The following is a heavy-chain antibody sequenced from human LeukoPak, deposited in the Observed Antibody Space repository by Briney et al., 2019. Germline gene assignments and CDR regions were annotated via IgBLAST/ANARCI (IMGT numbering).Heavy chain of an antibody. CDR1: GFTFSSYA. Sequence: GESLRLSCAASGFTFSSYAMSWVRQAPGKGLEWVAVIWYDESNSYYADSVKGRFTISRDNSKKTLYLQMNSLRAEDTAVYYCEKSFLELEAYDYYMDVWGKGSTVTVSS. J-gene: IGHJ6*03. CDR3: EKSFLELEAYDYYMDV. CDR2: IWYDESNS. V-gene: IGHV3-33*06. D-gene: IGHD1-7*01.